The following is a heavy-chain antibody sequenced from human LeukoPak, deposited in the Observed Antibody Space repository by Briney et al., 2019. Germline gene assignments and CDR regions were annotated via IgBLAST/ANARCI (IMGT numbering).Heavy chain of an antibody. Sequence: SETLSLTCTVSGGSISSSSYYWGWIRQPPGKGLEWIGSIYYSGSTYYNPSLKSRVTISVDTSKNQFSLKLSSVTAADTAVYYCARRDNWNSYYFDYWGQGTLVTVSS. D-gene: IGHD1-7*01. V-gene: IGHV4-39*07. J-gene: IGHJ4*02. CDR2: IYYSGST. CDR1: GGSISSSSYY. CDR3: ARRDNWNSYYFDY.